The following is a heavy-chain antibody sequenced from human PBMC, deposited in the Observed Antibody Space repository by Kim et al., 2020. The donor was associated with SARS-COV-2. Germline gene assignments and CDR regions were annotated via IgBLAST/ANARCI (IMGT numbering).Heavy chain of an antibody. CDR3: AGSSPTYVFDY. D-gene: IGHD1-26*01. CDR2: IYYSGST. Sequence: SETLSLTCTVSGGSISSYYWSWIRQPPGKGLEWIGYIYYSGSTNYNPSLKSRVTISVDTSKNQFSLKLSSVTAADTAVYYCAGSSPTYVFDYWGQGTLVTVSS. V-gene: IGHV4-59*01. J-gene: IGHJ4*02. CDR1: GGSISSYY.